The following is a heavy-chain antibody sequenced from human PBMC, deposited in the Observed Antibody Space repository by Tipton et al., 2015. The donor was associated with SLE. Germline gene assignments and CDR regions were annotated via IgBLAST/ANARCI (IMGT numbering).Heavy chain of an antibody. V-gene: IGHV4-30-2*01. CDR3: AREGCYSGSSDAFDI. CDR1: GGAIRSGGYS. D-gene: IGHD6-6*01. Sequence: TLSLTCAVSGGAIRSGGYSWSWIRQPPGKGLEWVGYIYHSGSTYYNPSLKSRVTISVDRSKNQFSLKLSSVTAADTAVYYCAREGCYSGSSDAFDIWGQATMVTVSS. J-gene: IGHJ3*02. CDR2: IYHSGST.